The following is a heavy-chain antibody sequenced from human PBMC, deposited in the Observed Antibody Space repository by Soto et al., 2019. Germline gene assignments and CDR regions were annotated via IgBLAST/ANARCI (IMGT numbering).Heavy chain of an antibody. CDR2: INPNSGGT. J-gene: IGHJ4*02. D-gene: IGHD2-15*01. CDR1: GYTFTGYY. V-gene: IGHV1-2*02. CDR3: ARDGGVVAASTYFDD. Sequence: GASVKVSCKASGYTFTGYYMHWVRQAPGQGLEWMGWINPNSGGTNYAQKFQGRVTMTRDTSISTAYMELSRLRSDDTAVYYCARDGGVVAASTYFDDWGQGSLVTVSS.